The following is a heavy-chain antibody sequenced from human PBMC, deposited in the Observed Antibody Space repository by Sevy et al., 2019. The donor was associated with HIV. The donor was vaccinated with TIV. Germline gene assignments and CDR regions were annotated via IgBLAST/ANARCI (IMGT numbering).Heavy chain of an antibody. CDR2: TYYRSKWYN. Sequence: QSQTLSLTCAISGDSVSSNSAAWNWIRQSPSRGLEWLGRTYYRSKWYNDYAVSVKSRITINPYTSKNQFSLQLNSLTPEDTAVYYCAREDAGVDGSRSYYKDNWFDPWGQGTLVTVSS. V-gene: IGHV6-1*01. D-gene: IGHD3-10*01. CDR3: AREDAGVDGSRSYYKDNWFDP. CDR1: GDSVSSNSAA. J-gene: IGHJ5*02.